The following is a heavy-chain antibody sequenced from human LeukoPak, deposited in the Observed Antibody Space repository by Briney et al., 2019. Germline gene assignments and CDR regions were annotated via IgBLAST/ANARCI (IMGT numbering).Heavy chain of an antibody. D-gene: IGHD3-10*01. J-gene: IGHJ4*02. CDR3: ARELTYGSGTTPDY. CDR2: FDPEDGET. Sequence: ASVKVSCKVSGYTLTELSMHWVRQAPGKGLEWMGGFDPEDGETIYAQRFQGRVTMTEDTSTDTAYVELSGLRSEDTAVYYCARELTYGSGTTPDYWGQGTLVTVSS. CDR1: GYTLTELS. V-gene: IGHV1-24*01.